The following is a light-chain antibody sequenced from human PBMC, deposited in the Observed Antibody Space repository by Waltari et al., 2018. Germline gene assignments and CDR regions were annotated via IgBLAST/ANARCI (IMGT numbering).Light chain of an antibody. CDR1: QHVDSSY. Sequence: EIVLTQSPGTLSLSPGERATLSCRASQHVDSSYLAWYQQKPGQAPRLLIYGTSIRATGFPDRFSCSGSGTDFTLTISRLEPEDFAVYYCQQYDGSPIFTFGPGTKVDVK. CDR3: QQYDGSPIFT. J-gene: IGKJ3*01. V-gene: IGKV3-20*01. CDR2: GTS.